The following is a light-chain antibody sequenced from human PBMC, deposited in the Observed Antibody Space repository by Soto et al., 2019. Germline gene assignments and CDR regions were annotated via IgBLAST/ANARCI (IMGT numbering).Light chain of an antibody. CDR3: QQYNSYSPRT. V-gene: IGKV1-5*01. CDR1: QSISSW. J-gene: IGKJ1*01. CDR2: DAS. Sequence: DIQMTQAPSTLSASVGDRVTITCRASQSISSWLAWYQQKPGKAPKLLIYDASSLESGVPSRVSGSGSGTEFTLTISSLQPDDFASCYCQQYNSYSPRTFGQGTKVEIK.